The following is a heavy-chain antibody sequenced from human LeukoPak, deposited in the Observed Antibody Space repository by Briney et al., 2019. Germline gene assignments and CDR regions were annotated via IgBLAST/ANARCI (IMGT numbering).Heavy chain of an antibody. CDR1: GGSISSYY. CDR3: AKFTTGGTYVFDY. J-gene: IGHJ4*02. V-gene: IGHV4-59*04. CDR2: IYHSGST. D-gene: IGHD3-16*01. Sequence: SETLSLTCTVSGGSISSYYWSWIRQPAGKGLEWIGSIYHSGSTYYNPSLKSRVTISVDTSKNQFSLRLTSVTAADTAVYYCAKFTTGGTYVFDYWGQGTLVTVSS.